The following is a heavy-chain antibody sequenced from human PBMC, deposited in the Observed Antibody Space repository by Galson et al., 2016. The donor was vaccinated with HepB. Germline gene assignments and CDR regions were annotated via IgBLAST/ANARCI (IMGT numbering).Heavy chain of an antibody. D-gene: IGHD3-10*01. J-gene: IGHJ4*02. CDR1: GFSFSNYA. CDR3: ARGSRLKSDAHYFDY. Sequence: SLRLSCAASGFSFSNYAVHWVRQAPGTGLEWVAVISYNGGNKYYAASVKGRFTISRDNSKNTLYLQMNSLTTEDTATYYCARGSRLKSDAHYFDYWGPGTLVTVSS. V-gene: IGHV3-30-3*01. CDR2: ISYNGGNK.